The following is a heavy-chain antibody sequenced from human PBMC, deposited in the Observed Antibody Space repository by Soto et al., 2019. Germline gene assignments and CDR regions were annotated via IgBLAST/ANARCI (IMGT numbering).Heavy chain of an antibody. CDR2: ISSNSAYI. V-gene: IGHV3-21*01. D-gene: IGHD6-13*01. J-gene: IGHJ5*02. CDR1: GFTFRSFT. CDR3: TRDASRDSSARGWFDP. Sequence: PGGSLRLSCAASGFTFRSFTMNWVRQAPGKGLEWVSTISSNSAYIYYTDALRGRFTISRDNAKNSLHLQMNSLRAEDTAVYYYTRDASRDSSARGWFDPWGPGTLVTSPQ.